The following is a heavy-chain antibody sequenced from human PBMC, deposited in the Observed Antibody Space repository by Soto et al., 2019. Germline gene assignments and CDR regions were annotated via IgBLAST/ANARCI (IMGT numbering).Heavy chain of an antibody. D-gene: IGHD1-7*01. V-gene: IGHV3-64*01. CDR3: VRRVSGNYDY. J-gene: IGHJ4*02. CDR1: GFTFSSYD. Sequence: EVQLAESGGGMVQPGGSLRLSCVASGFTFSSYDMHWVRQAPGKGLEYVSSISSNGGTTYYGNYVKGRFTISRDNSKNTLYLQMGSLRAEDMAVYYCVRRVSGNYDYWGQGTLVTVSP. CDR2: ISSNGGTT.